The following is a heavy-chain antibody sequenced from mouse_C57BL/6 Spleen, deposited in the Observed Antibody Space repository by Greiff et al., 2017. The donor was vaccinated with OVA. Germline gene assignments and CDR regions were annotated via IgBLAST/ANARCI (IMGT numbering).Heavy chain of an antibody. D-gene: IGHD1-1*02. J-gene: IGHJ2*01. CDR1: GFTFSDYY. V-gene: IGHV5-16*01. CDR3: ARVGGNFDY. CDR2: INYDGSST. Sequence: EVKLVESEGGLVQPGSSMKLSCTASGFTFSDYYMAWVRQVPEKGLEWVANINYDGSSTYYLDSLKSRFIISRDNAKNILYLQMSSLKSEDTATYYCARVGGNFDYWGQGTTLTVSS.